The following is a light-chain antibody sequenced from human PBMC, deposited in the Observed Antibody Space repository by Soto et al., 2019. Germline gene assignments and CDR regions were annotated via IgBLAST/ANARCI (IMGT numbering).Light chain of an antibody. CDR1: HTITDW. V-gene: IGKV1-5*03. CDR3: QQYNSHPWT. J-gene: IGKJ1*01. CDR2: KAS. Sequence: DIQMTQSPSTLSGSVGDRVTITCRASHTITDWLAWYQQKPGKAPKLLIYKASTLKSGVPSRFSGSGSGTEFTLTISSLQTDDFGTYYCQQYNSHPWTFGQGTKVDIK.